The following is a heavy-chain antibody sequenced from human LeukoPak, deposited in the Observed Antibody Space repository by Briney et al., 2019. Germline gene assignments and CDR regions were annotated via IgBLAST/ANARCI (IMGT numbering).Heavy chain of an antibody. J-gene: IGHJ6*03. CDR1: GGTSSSYA. CDR2: IIPFFGAR. Sequence: ASVRVSCKASGGTSSSYAISWVRQAPGQGLEWMGGIIPFFGARHYAQKFQGRVTITADESTSTAYMELSSLRSEDTAVYYCASLGYSSGWYDPPSGYYYMDVWGKGTTVTISS. D-gene: IGHD6-19*01. CDR3: ASLGYSSGWYDPPSGYYYMDV. V-gene: IGHV1-69*01.